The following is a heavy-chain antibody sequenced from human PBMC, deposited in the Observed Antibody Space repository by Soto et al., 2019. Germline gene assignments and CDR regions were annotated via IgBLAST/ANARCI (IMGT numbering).Heavy chain of an antibody. V-gene: IGHV1-18*01. CDR1: GYTITSYG. Sequence: QVQLVQSGAEVKKPGASVKVSCKASGYTITSYGISWVRQAPGQGLAWMGWISAYNGNTNYAQKLKGRVTMTTDTPTSTGYMELRRLRADDTAVYYCARDGPPLFDWGQGTLVTVSS. CDR2: ISAYNGNT. D-gene: IGHD3-10*02. CDR3: ARDGPPLFD. J-gene: IGHJ4*02.